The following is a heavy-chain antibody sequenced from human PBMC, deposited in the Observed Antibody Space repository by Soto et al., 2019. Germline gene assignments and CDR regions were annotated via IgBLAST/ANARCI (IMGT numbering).Heavy chain of an antibody. V-gene: IGHV4-59*08. CDR3: ASLNFDILTGYYAFDL. J-gene: IGHJ3*01. CDR1: GGSISGYY. D-gene: IGHD3-9*01. CDR2: ISYSGST. Sequence: SETLSLTCTVSGGSISGYYWSWIRQPPEKGLEYIGYISYSGSTNYNPSLKSRVTTSLDTSKNQFSLKLSSVTAADTAIYYCASLNFDILTGYYAFDLWGQGTMVTVSS.